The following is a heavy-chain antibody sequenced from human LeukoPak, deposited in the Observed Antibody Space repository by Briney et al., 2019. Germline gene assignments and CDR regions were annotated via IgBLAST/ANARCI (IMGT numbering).Heavy chain of an antibody. V-gene: IGHV4-34*01. J-gene: IGHJ4*02. CDR1: GGSFSGYY. D-gene: IGHD3-22*01. CDR2: INHSGST. CDR3: AREKDLFYYDSSGYSFFDY. Sequence: SETLSLTCAVYGGSFSGYYWSWIRQPPGKGLEWIGEINHSGSTNYNPSLKSRVTISVDTSKNQFSLKLSSVTAADTAVYYCAREKDLFYYDSSGYSFFDYWGQGTLVTVSS.